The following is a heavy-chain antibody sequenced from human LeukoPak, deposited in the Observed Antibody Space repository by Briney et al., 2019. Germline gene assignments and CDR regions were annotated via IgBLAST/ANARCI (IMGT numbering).Heavy chain of an antibody. Sequence: GVSLRLSCTASGFTFGDYAMSWVRQAPGKGLEWVGFIRSKAYGGTTEYAASVKGRFTISRDDSKSIAYLQMNSLKTEDTAVYYCTSGNIVVVPAADYWGQGTLVTVSS. J-gene: IGHJ4*02. V-gene: IGHV3-49*04. D-gene: IGHD2-2*01. CDR3: TSGNIVVVPAADY. CDR1: GFTFGDYA. CDR2: IRSKAYGGTT.